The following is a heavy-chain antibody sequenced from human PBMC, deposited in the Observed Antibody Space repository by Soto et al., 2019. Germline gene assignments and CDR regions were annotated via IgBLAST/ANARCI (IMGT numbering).Heavy chain of an antibody. CDR3: ARDFYYGDYVADFDY. D-gene: IGHD4-17*01. CDR2: ISSSSSTI. V-gene: IGHV3-48*02. CDR1: GFTFSSYS. Sequence: GGSLRLSCAASGFTFSSYSMNWVRQALGKGLEWVSYISSSSSTIYYADSVKGRFTISRDNAKNSLYLQMNSLRDEDTAVYYCARDFYYGDYVADFDYWGQGTLVTVS. J-gene: IGHJ4*02.